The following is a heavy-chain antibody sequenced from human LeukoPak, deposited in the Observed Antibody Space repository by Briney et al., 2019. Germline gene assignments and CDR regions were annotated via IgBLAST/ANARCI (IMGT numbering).Heavy chain of an antibody. Sequence: SVKVSCKASGGTFSSYAISWVRQAPGQGLEWMGGIIPIFGTANYAQKFQGRVTITADESTSTAYMELSSLRSEDTAMYYCARDRIAVTGRKYYYYMDVWGKGTTVTVSS. CDR2: IIPIFGTA. CDR3: ARDRIAVTGRKYYYYMDV. V-gene: IGHV1-69*13. D-gene: IGHD6-19*01. CDR1: GGTFSSYA. J-gene: IGHJ6*03.